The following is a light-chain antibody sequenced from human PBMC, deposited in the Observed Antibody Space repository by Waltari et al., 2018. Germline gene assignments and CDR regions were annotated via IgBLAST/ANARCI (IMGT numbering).Light chain of an antibody. CDR1: SVYAGGFNS. CDR3: SSYTSSSTRV. CDR2: DVS. Sequence: QSALTQPASVSGSHVQSIPLPVTGTSVYAGGFNSVPWYQQHPRKVPKLMIYDVSNRPSGVSNRFSGSKSGNTASLTISGLQAEDEADYYCSSYTSSSTRVFGGGTKLTVL. J-gene: IGLJ3*02. V-gene: IGLV2-14*03.